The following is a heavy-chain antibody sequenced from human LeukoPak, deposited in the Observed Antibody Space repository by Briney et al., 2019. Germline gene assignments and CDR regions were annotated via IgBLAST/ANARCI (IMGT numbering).Heavy chain of an antibody. CDR3: ARGITTSGYYYYYMDV. V-gene: IGHV3-74*01. Sequence: GGPLRLSCAASGFTFSSYWMHWVRQAPGKGLVWVSRINSDGGSTSYADSVKGRFTISRDNAKNTLYLQMNSLRAEDTAVYYCARGITTSGYYYYYMDVWGKGTTVTVSS. D-gene: IGHD3-10*01. CDR2: INSDGGST. J-gene: IGHJ6*03. CDR1: GFTFSSYW.